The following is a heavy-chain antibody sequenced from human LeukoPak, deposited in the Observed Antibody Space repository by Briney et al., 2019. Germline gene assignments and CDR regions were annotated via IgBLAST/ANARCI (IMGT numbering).Heavy chain of an antibody. D-gene: IGHD3-3*01. V-gene: IGHV1-58*02. CDR3: AAEITIFGVGYNWFDP. J-gene: IGHJ5*02. Sequence: TSVKVSCKASGFTFTSSAMPWVRQARGQRLEWIGWIVVGSGNTNYAQKFQERVTITRDVSTSTAYMKLSSLRSEDTAVYYCAAEITIFGVGYNWFDPWGQGTLVTVSS. CDR1: GFTFTSSA. CDR2: IVVGSGNT.